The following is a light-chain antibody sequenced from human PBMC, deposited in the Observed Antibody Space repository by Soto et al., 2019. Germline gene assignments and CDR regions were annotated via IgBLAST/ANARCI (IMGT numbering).Light chain of an antibody. CDR2: ATS. CDR1: QTINTY. J-gene: IGKJ3*01. V-gene: IGKV1-39*01. CDR3: QQSYSTPA. Sequence: DIQMTQSPSSLSASVGDRVTITCWASQTINTYLNWYQQKPGKAPHLLIYATSTLQSGVPSRFSGSGSGTDFTLTISSLQPEDFATYYCQQSYSTPAFGPGTKVDIK.